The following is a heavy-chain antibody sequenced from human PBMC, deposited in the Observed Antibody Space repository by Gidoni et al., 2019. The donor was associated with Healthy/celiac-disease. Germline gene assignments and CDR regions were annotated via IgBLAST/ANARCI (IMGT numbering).Heavy chain of an antibody. CDR2: IYPVDPDT. CDR3: ARIQLGHNYYFDY. D-gene: IGHD1-1*01. Sequence: EVQLVQSGAEVKKPGESLKISCKGPGDSCTSYWIGWGRPMPGKGLEWRGIIYPVDPDTIYSPSFQGQVPISADKSISTAYLQWSSLKASDTAMYYCARIQLGHNYYFDYWGQGTLVTVSS. CDR1: GDSCTSYW. V-gene: IGHV5-51*01. J-gene: IGHJ4*02.